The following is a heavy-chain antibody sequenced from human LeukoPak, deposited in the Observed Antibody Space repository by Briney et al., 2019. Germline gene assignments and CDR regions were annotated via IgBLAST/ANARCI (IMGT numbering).Heavy chain of an antibody. D-gene: IGHD3-10*01. CDR3: ARGSVLLRFGFNSPFFDY. J-gene: IGHJ4*02. CDR1: GGSFSGYY. CDR2: INHIGST. Sequence: PSETLSLTCAVYGGSFSGYYWSWIRQPAGEGLEWIGEINHIGSTTYNPSLKRRVTISVDTSKNQFSLKLRSLTAADTAVYYCARGSVLLRFGFNSPFFDYWGQGTLVTASS. V-gene: IGHV4-34*01.